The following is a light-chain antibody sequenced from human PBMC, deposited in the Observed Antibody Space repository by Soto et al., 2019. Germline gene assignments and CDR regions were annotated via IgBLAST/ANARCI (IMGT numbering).Light chain of an antibody. V-gene: IGKV1-33*01. CDR1: QDITNF. J-gene: IGKJ4*01. CDR2: HAS. Sequence: DIPMTQSPASLSASVGDRVTITCQASQDITNFLNWYQHKPGKAPKLLIYHASNLEAGVPSRFSGSGSGTDFTFTISNLQPDGFATYYCQQYDILLTFGGGTKVEIK. CDR3: QQYDILLT.